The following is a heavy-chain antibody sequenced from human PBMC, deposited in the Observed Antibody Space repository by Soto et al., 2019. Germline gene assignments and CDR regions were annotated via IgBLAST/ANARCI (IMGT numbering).Heavy chain of an antibody. Sequence: SETLSLTCAVSGGSISSGGYSWSWIRQPPGKGLEWIGYIYHSGSTYYNPSLKSRVTISVDRSKNQFSLKMSSVTAADTAVYYCARVSWGYYFFDYWGQGTLVTVSS. D-gene: IGHD3-3*01. CDR3: ARVSWGYYFFDY. J-gene: IGHJ4*02. CDR2: IYHSGST. CDR1: GGSISSGGYS. V-gene: IGHV4-30-2*01.